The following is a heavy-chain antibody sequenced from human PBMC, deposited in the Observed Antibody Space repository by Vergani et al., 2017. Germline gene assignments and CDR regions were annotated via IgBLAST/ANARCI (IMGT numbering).Heavy chain of an antibody. D-gene: IGHD3-10*01. CDR2: IRSKAYGGTT. V-gene: IGHV3-49*04. J-gene: IGHJ4*02. CDR3: TPSPGRDY. CDR1: GFTFSSYA. Sequence: EVQLLESGGGLVQPGGSLRLSCAASGFTFSSYAMSWVRQAPGKGLEWVGFIRSKAYGGTTEYAASVKGRFTISRDDSKSIAYLQMNSLKTEDTAVYNCTPSPGRDYWGQGTLVTVSS.